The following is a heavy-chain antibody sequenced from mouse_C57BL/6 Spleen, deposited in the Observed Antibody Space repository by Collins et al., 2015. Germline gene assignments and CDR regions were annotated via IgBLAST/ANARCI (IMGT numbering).Heavy chain of an antibody. J-gene: IGHJ1*03. D-gene: IGHD1-1*01. V-gene: IGHV5-16*01. Sequence: VANINYDGSSTYYLDSLKSRFIISRDNAKNILYLQMSSLKSEDTATYYCARDRPYYYGSSYWYFDVWGTGTTVTVSS. CDR3: ARDRPYYYGSSYWYFDV. CDR2: INYDGSST.